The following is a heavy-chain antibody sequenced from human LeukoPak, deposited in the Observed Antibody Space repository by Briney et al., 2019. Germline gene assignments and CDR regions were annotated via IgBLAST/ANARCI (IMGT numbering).Heavy chain of an antibody. CDR1: GGSISSGSYY. Sequence: SQTLSLTCTVSGGSISSGSYYWSWIRQPAGKGLEWIGRIYTSGSTNYNPSPKSRVTISVDTSKNQFSLKLSSVTAADTAVYYCARRYSSSWYYFDYWGQGTLVTVSS. CDR3: ARRYSSSWYYFDY. D-gene: IGHD6-13*01. CDR2: IYTSGST. J-gene: IGHJ4*02. V-gene: IGHV4-61*02.